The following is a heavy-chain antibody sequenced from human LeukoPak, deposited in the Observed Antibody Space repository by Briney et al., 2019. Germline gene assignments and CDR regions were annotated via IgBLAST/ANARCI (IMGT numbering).Heavy chain of an antibody. D-gene: IGHD3-3*01. CDR2: IYYSGST. CDR1: GGSISSGDYY. Sequence: PSETLSLTCTVSGGSISSGDYYWSWIRQPPGKGLEWIGYIYYSGSTYYNPSLKSRVTISVDTSKNQFSLKLSSVTAADTAVYYCARGSITIFVDYWGQGTLVTVSS. V-gene: IGHV4-30-4*08. CDR3: ARGSITIFVDY. J-gene: IGHJ4*02.